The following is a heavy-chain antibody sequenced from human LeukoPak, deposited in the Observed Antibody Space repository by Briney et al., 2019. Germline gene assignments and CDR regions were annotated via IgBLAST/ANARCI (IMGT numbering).Heavy chain of an antibody. CDR1: GFTVSSNY. V-gene: IGHV3-53*01. CDR2: IYSGGST. Sequence: PGGSLSLSCAAAGFTVSSNYMSWVRQAPGKGLEWVSVIYSGGSTYYADSVKGRFTISRDNSKNTLYLQMNGLRAEDTAVYYCARDPGGPHTVKWDAFDIWGQGTMVTVSS. D-gene: IGHD2-2*02. J-gene: IGHJ3*02. CDR3: ARDPGGPHTVKWDAFDI.